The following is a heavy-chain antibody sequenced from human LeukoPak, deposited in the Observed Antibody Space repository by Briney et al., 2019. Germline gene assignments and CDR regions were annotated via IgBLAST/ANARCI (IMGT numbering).Heavy chain of an antibody. D-gene: IGHD1-26*01. CDR2: IYYSGST. V-gene: IGHV4-39*01. J-gene: IGHJ5*02. CDR1: GGSISSSSYY. CDR3: ARLRATRFNWFDP. Sequence: SETLSLTCTVSGGSISSSSYYWGWIRQPPGKGLEWIGSIYYSGSTYYNPSLKSRVTISVDTSNNQFSLKLSFVTATATVVYYWARLRATRFNWFDPWGQGTLVTVSS.